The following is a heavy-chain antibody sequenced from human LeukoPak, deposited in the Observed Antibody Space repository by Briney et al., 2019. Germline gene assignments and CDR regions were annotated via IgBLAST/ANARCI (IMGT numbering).Heavy chain of an antibody. Sequence: PGGSLRLSCAASQFTFSDYTMNWVRRAPGKGLEWVSSISTRSDYIYYAESVKGRFTISRDNAKNSLYLQMNSLRAEDTAVYYCARDGGGGYNQIDFWGQGTLVTVSS. CDR1: QFTFSDYT. V-gene: IGHV3-21*01. CDR3: ARDGGGGYNQIDF. D-gene: IGHD5-24*01. J-gene: IGHJ4*02. CDR2: ISTRSDYI.